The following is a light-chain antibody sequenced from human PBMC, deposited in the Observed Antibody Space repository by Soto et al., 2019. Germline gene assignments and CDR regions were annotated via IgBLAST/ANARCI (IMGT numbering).Light chain of an antibody. CDR2: VGS. Sequence: DILMTQSPLSLPVTPGEPASISCRSNQSLLHGNGYNYLDWYLQKPGQPPQLLISVGSDRASGVPDRFSGSGSGTDFTLKISRVEAEDVGVYYCMQSLQTPWTFGQGTKVDIK. V-gene: IGKV2-28*01. CDR1: QSLLHGNGYNY. J-gene: IGKJ1*01. CDR3: MQSLQTPWT.